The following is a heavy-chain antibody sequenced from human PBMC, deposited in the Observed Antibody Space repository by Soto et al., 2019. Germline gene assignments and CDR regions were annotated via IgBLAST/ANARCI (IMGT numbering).Heavy chain of an antibody. CDR1: GGSFSGYI. CDR2: INGSGST. D-gene: IGHD3-3*01. V-gene: IGHV4-34*01. Sequence: PSETLSLTCAVYGGSFSGYIWSWIRQPPGKGLEWIGEINGSGSTNYNPSLKSRVTISLDTSKNQFSLKLSSVTAADTALFYCARRGPRDTITIFGVVKSWFDPWGQGTLVTVSS. J-gene: IGHJ5*02. CDR3: ARRGPRDTITIFGVVKSWFDP.